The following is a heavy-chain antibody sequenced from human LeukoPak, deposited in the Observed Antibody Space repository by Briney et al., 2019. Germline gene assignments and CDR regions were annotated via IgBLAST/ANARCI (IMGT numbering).Heavy chain of an antibody. Sequence: PSETLSLTCTVSGGSITSSSYYWGWIRQPPGKGLEWIGSIYYSGSTYYNPSLKSRVTISVDTSKNQFSLKLSSVTAADTAVYYCARHVSGTIFGVVINAFDIWGQGTMVTVSS. J-gene: IGHJ3*02. V-gene: IGHV4-39*01. CDR3: ARHVSGTIFGVVINAFDI. D-gene: IGHD3-3*01. CDR1: GGSITSSSYY. CDR2: IYYSGST.